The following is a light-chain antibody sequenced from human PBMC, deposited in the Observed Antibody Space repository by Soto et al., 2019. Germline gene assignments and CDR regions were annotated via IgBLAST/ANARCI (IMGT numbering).Light chain of an antibody. J-gene: IGLJ2*01. CDR2: EVS. CDR1: SSDVGGYKY. CDR3: SANAGSSTL. V-gene: IGLV2-8*01. Sequence: QSALTQPPSASGSPGQSVTISCTGTSSDVGGYKYVSWYQQHPGKAPKLMIYEVSKRPSGVPDRFSGSKSGNTASLTVSGLQAEDEAEYYCSANAGSSTLFGGGTKLTVL.